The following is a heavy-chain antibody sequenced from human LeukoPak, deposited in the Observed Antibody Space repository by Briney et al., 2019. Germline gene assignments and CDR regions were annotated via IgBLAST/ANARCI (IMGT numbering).Heavy chain of an antibody. Sequence: GGSLRLXCAASGFTFSSYSMNWGRQAPGKGLEWVSSINSRSSYIYKADSVKGRFTISRDNAKNSLYLQMNSLRAEDTAVYYCAREWDDTSGYGDGYDYWGQGTLVTVSS. D-gene: IGHD3-22*01. J-gene: IGHJ4*02. CDR1: GFTFSSYS. CDR3: AREWDDTSGYGDGYDY. V-gene: IGHV3-21*01. CDR2: INSRSSYI.